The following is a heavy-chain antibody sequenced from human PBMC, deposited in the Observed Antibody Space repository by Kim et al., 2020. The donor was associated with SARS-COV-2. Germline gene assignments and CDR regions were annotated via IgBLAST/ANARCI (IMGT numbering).Heavy chain of an antibody. D-gene: IGHD6-19*01. J-gene: IGHJ4*02. Sequence: GGSLRLSCAASGFTFTSRAMSWVRQAPGKGPEWVASINNGGNAYYADSVKGRFTVSRDITRDTLYLQMNNLRAEDTALYYFAKDHPSSGWPAFDSLGQGT. V-gene: IGHV3-23*01. CDR1: GFTFTSRA. CDR3: AKDHPSSGWPAFDS. CDR2: INNGGNA.